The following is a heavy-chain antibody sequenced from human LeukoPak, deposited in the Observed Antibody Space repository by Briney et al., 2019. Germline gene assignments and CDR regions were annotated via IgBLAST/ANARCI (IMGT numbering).Heavy chain of an antibody. J-gene: IGHJ3*02. V-gene: IGHV3-23*01. Sequence: LAGGPLRLSCAASGFTFSSYAMSWVRQAPGKGLEWVSAISGSGGSTYYADSVKGRFTISRDNSKNTLYLQMNSLRAEDTAVYYCAKVHDYGDYGAFDIWGQGTMVTVSS. CDR1: GFTFSSYA. D-gene: IGHD4-17*01. CDR3: AKVHDYGDYGAFDI. CDR2: ISGSGGST.